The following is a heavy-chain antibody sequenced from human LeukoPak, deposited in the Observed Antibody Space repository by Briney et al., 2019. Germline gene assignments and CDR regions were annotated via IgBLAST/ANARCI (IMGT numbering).Heavy chain of an antibody. J-gene: IGHJ4*02. CDR3: ARDHRFRTDYGGTRGLDY. D-gene: IGHD4-23*01. V-gene: IGHV3-48*03. CDR1: GFTFSSYE. Sequence: PGGSLRLSCAASGFTFSSYEMNWVRQAPGKGLEWVSYISSSGSTIYYADSVKGRFTISRDNAKNSLYLQMNSLRAEDTAVYYCARDHRFRTDYGGTRGLDYWGQGTLVTVSS. CDR2: ISSSGSTI.